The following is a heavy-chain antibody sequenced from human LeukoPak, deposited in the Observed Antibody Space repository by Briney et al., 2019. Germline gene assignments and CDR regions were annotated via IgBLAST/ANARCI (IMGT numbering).Heavy chain of an antibody. V-gene: IGHV3-53*01. CDR3: AKLPREYCSSTSCPNWFDT. Sequence: GGSLRLSCAASGFTVSSNYMSWVRQAPGKGLEWVSVIYSGGTTYYADSVKGRFTTSRDNSKNTLYLQMNSLRAEDTAVYYCAKLPREYCSSTSCPNWFDTWGQGTLVTVSS. D-gene: IGHD2-2*01. CDR2: IYSGGTT. CDR1: GFTVSSNY. J-gene: IGHJ5*02.